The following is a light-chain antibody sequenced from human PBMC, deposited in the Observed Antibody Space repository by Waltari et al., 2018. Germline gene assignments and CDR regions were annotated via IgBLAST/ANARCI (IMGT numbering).Light chain of an antibody. CDR1: QSVLYSSNNTNY. J-gene: IGKJ1*01. V-gene: IGKV4-1*01. CDR2: WAS. CDR3: QQYYAAPWT. Sequence: DIVMTQSPDSLAVSLGERATINCTSSQSVLYSSNNTNYLSWFQQKPGQPPKLLFYWASSRESGVPGRFGGGGSGTDFTRTISSMQAEDVAVDYCQQYYAAPWTFGQGTMVEIK.